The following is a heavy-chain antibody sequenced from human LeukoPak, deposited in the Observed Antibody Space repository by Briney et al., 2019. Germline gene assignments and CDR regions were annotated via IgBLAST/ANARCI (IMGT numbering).Heavy chain of an antibody. D-gene: IGHD2/OR15-2a*01. CDR1: GFTFSSYA. J-gene: IGHJ4*02. V-gene: IGHV3-23*01. Sequence: PGGSLRLSCAASGFTFSSYAMSWVHQAPGKGLEWVSAISGSGGNTYYADSVKGRFTISRDNSKTTLYLQMNSLRVDDTALYYCAKEHPSVASFLDHWGQGTLVTVSS. CDR2: ISGSGGNT. CDR3: AKEHPSVASFLDH.